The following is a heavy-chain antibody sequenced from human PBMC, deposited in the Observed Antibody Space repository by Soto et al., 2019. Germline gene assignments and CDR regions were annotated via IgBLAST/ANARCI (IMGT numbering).Heavy chain of an antibody. D-gene: IGHD3-16*01. CDR1: GFTFSSYS. J-gene: IGHJ5*02. CDR3: ASDRRIIGWFGL. V-gene: IGHV3-48*01. Sequence: EVQLVESGGGLVQPGGSLRLSCSASGFTFSSYSMNWVRQAPGKGLEWVSYISSSSSTIYYADSVKGRFTISRDNAKNTHYLQMTSLRAEDAAVYYCASDRRIIGWFGLWGQGTLVTVSS. CDR2: ISSSSSTI.